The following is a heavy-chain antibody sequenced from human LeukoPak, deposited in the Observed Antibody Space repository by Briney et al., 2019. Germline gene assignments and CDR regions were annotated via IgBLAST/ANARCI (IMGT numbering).Heavy chain of an antibody. J-gene: IGHJ4*02. V-gene: IGHV3-48*03. CDR2: ISSSGSTI. D-gene: IGHD6-19*01. CDR3: VREPKWLLFNYFDF. CDR1: GFTFSRSE. Sequence: GGSLRLSCAVSGFTFSRSEMNCVRQAPGKGLEWVSYISSSGSTIYYADSVKGRFTISRDNAKNSLYLQMNSLRAEDTAVYYCVREPKWLLFNYFDFWGQGTLVTVSS.